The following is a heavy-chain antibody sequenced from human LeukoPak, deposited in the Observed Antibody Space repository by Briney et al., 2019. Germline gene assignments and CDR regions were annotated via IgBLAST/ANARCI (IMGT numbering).Heavy chain of an antibody. CDR2: SSWSSSTI. CDR3: ARDPPRGDFWSGAGRYYFDY. V-gene: IGHV3-48*01. CDR1: GFTPSSYT. D-gene: IGHD3-3*01. J-gene: IGHJ4*02. Sequence: GGSLRLSCAASGFTPSSYTMNWVRQAPGKGLEWVSYSSWSSSTIYYADSVKGRFTISRDNAKNSLYLQMNSLRAGDTAVYYCARDPPRGDFWSGAGRYYFDYWGQGTLVTVSS.